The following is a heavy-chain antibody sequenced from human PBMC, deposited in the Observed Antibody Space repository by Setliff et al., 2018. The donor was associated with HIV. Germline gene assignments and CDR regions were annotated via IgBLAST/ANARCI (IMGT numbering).Heavy chain of an antibody. CDR3: ARQDRYCTSTDCYRYFNY. D-gene: IGHD2-2*02. J-gene: IGHJ4*02. CDR2: IYTSGST. Sequence: SETLSLTCTVSGGSISTYYWSWIRQPPGKGLEWIGHIYTSGSTNYNPSLKSRVTISLDTSKNQFSLKLSSVTAADTAVYFCARQDRYCTSTDCYRYFNYWGQGTLVTVSS. CDR1: GGSISTYY. V-gene: IGHV4-4*09.